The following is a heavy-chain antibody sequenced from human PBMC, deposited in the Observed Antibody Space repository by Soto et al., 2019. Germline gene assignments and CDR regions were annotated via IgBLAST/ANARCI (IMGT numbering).Heavy chain of an antibody. CDR1: GGSISSSSYY. CDR2: IYYSGST. J-gene: IGHJ4*02. V-gene: IGHV4-39*01. D-gene: IGHD3-22*01. Sequence: SETLSLTCTVSGGSISSSSYYWGWIRQPPGKGLEWIGSIYYSGSTYYNPSLKSRVTISVDTSKNQFSLKLSSVTAADTAVYYCASGDFGPSGSPYYYDSSGYYIFDYWGQGTLVTVSS. CDR3: ASGDFGPSGSPYYYDSSGYYIFDY.